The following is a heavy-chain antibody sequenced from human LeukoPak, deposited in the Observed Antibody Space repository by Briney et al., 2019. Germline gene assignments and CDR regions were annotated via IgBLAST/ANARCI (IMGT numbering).Heavy chain of an antibody. V-gene: IGHV3-23*01. CDR1: GFTFSSFT. Sequence: PGGSLTLSCTTSGFTFSSFTMSWVRQAPGKGLEWVSSINYNSANKWHADSVKGRFTISRDNSKNTLYLQMHSLRVDDTALYYCTKRRPSGSVTVDEYWGQGALVTVSS. D-gene: IGHD2-21*02. CDR3: TKRRPSGSVTVDEY. CDR2: INYNSANK. J-gene: IGHJ4*02.